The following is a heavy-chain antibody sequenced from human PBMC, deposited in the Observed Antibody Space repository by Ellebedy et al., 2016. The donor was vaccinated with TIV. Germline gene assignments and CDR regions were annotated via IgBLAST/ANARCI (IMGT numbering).Heavy chain of an antibody. CDR2: IGGLDSAT. D-gene: IGHD2-8*01. V-gene: IGHV3-23*01. Sequence: GESLKISCAASGLTFSVYAMTWVRQAPGKGLEWISAIGGLDSATHYADSVKGRFAISRDNSKNTLYLQMNSLRAEDTAVYYCAKDSKDCSNGVCPTAYNLGNWFDSWGQGTLVTVSS. CDR3: AKDSKDCSNGVCPTAYNLGNWFDS. CDR1: GLTFSVYA. J-gene: IGHJ5*01.